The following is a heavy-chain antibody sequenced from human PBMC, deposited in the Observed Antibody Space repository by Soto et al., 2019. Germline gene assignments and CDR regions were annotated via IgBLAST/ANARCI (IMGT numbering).Heavy chain of an antibody. CDR1: GYTFTGYY. Sequence: ASVKVSCKASGYTFTGYYMHWVRQAPGQGLEWMGWINPNSGGTNYAQKFQGWVTMTRDTSISTAYMELSRLRSDDTAVYYCACRGGGNYYDSSGLDYWGQGTLVTVS. V-gene: IGHV1-2*04. D-gene: IGHD3-22*01. CDR3: ACRGGGNYYDSSGLDY. CDR2: INPNSGGT. J-gene: IGHJ4*02.